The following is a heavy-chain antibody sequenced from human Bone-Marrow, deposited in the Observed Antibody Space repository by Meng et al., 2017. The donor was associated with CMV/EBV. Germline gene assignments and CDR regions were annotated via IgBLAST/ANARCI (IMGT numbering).Heavy chain of an antibody. Sequence: KGLEWVGRIKSKTDGGTTDYAAPVKGRFTISRDDSKNTLYLQMNSLKTEDTAVYYCTTDPQQYYDFLEGRVGAYRPSQRKFDDWFDPWGQGTLVTVSS. CDR3: TTDPQQYYDFLEGRVGAYRPSQRKFDDWFDP. V-gene: IGHV3-15*01. J-gene: IGHJ5*02. D-gene: IGHD3-3*01. CDR2: IKSKTDGGTT.